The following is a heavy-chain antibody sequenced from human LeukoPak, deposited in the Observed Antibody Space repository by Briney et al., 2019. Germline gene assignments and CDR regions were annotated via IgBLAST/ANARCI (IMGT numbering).Heavy chain of an antibody. V-gene: IGHV3-74*01. CDR2: INSDGSST. Sequence: GGSLRLSCAASGFSFSSYWMHWVRQVPGKGLVWVSRINSDGSSTNYADSVKGRFTISRDNAKNTLYLQMNSLRAEDTAVYYCAREPPEHYYGSGSSDYWGQGTLVTVSS. CDR1: GFSFSSYW. D-gene: IGHD3-10*01. J-gene: IGHJ4*02. CDR3: AREPPEHYYGSGSSDY.